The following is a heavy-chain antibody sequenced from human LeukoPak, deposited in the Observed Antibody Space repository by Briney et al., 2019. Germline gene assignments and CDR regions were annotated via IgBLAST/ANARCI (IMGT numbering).Heavy chain of an antibody. J-gene: IGHJ4*02. Sequence: GGSLRLSCAASGFTFSSSWMGWVRQAPGRGLDWVASIKRDGSETHIVDSLKGRFTISRDNAKNSLYLQMNTLRAEDTAVYYCARDRYYYGSGSYDYWGQGTLVTVSS. CDR2: IKRDGSET. V-gene: IGHV3-7*03. D-gene: IGHD3-10*01. CDR1: GFTFSSSW. CDR3: ARDRYYYGSGSYDY.